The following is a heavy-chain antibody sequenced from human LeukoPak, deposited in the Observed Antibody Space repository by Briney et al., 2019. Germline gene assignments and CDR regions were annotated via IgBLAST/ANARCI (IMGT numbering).Heavy chain of an antibody. CDR1: GYTFTGYY. V-gene: IGHV1-2*02. J-gene: IGHJ3*02. D-gene: IGHD4-17*01. Sequence: ASVKVSCKSSGYTFTGYYMHWVRQAPGQGLEWVGWINPNSGGTNYAQKFQGRVTMTRDTSISTAYMELSRLRSDDTAVYYCAREDDGDVGAFDIWGQGTMVTVSS. CDR2: INPNSGGT. CDR3: AREDDGDVGAFDI.